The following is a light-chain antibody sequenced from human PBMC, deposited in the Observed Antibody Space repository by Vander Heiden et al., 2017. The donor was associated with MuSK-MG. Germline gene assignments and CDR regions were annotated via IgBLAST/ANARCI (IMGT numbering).Light chain of an antibody. CDR1: QSVNRN. V-gene: IGKV3-15*01. CDR2: GAS. Sequence: EIVMTQSPVTLSVSPGEGATLSCRASQSVNRNVAWYQQKPGQAPRLLIYGASTRATGIPARFSGSGSATEFTLTISSLQSEDSAVYYCQQDNKWPPVTFGGGTKVDIK. CDR3: QQDNKWPPVT. J-gene: IGKJ4*01.